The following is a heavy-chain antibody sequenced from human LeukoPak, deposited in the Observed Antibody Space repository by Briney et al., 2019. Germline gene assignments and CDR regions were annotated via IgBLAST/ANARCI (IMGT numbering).Heavy chain of an antibody. CDR1: GYTLTELS. CDR2: FDPEDGET. Sequence: ASVKVSCKVSGYTLTELSMHWVRQAPGKGLEWMGGFDPEDGETIYAQKFQGRVTMTEDTSTDTAYMELSSLRSEDAAVYYCATPGPIQLWSWHAFDIWGQGTMVTVSS. D-gene: IGHD5-18*01. V-gene: IGHV1-24*01. J-gene: IGHJ3*02. CDR3: ATPGPIQLWSWHAFDI.